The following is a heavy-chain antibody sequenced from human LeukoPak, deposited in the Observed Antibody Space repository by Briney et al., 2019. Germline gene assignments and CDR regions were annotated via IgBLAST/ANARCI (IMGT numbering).Heavy chain of an antibody. CDR1: GFTFSSYS. Sequence: GGSLRLSCAASGFTFSSYSMNWVRQAPGRGLEWVSSISSSSSSIYYADSVKGRFTISRDNAKNSLYLQMNSLRAEDTAVYYCARASGDIVETATMGSYWGQGTLVTVSS. CDR2: ISSSSSSI. V-gene: IGHV3-21*01. CDR3: ARASGDIVETATMGSY. J-gene: IGHJ4*02. D-gene: IGHD5-18*01.